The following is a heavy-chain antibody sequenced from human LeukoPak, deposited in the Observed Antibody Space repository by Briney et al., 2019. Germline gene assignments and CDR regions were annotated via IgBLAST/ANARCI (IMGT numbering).Heavy chain of an antibody. D-gene: IGHD6-13*01. J-gene: IGHJ6*02. CDR1: GFTYSSYA. Sequence: GGSLRLSCAASGFTYSSYAMSWVCQAPGKGLEWVSAISGSGGSTYYADSVKGRFTISRDNSKNTLYLQMNSLRAEDTAVYYCAKVYSSSWSYYYYGMDVWGQGTTVTVAS. CDR2: ISGSGGST. CDR3: AKVYSSSWSYYYYGMDV. V-gene: IGHV3-23*01.